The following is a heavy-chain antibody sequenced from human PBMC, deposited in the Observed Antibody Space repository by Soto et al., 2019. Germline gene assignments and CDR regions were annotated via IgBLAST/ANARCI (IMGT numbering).Heavy chain of an antibody. J-gene: IGHJ6*02. CDR1: GYTFTSSG. D-gene: IGHD3-9*01. CDR2: ISAYNGNT. Sequence: VASVKVSCKASGYTFTSSGISWVRQAPGQGLEWMGWISAYNGNTNYAQKLQGRVTMTTDTSTSTAYMELRSLRSDDTAVYYCAREFWYYDILTGPDGWGDPDKNYGMDVWGQGTTVTVSS. V-gene: IGHV1-18*01. CDR3: AREFWYYDILTGPDGWGDPDKNYGMDV.